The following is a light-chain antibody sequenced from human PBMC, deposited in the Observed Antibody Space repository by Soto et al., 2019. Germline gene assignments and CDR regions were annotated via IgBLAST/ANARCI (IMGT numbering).Light chain of an antibody. V-gene: IGLV1-44*01. Sequence: QSVLTQPPSASGTPGQRVTISCSGTSSNIGSNTLNWYQQLPGTAPKLLIYSNNQRPSGVPVRFSGSKSGTSASLAISGLQSEDEADYYCAAWDDSLNGSYVFGTGTKLTVL. J-gene: IGLJ1*01. CDR2: SNN. CDR3: AAWDDSLNGSYV. CDR1: SSNIGSNT.